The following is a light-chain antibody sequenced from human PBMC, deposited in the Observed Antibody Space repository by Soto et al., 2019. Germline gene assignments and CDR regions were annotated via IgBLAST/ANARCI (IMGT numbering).Light chain of an antibody. CDR1: SSDVGGYNY. CDR2: DVS. J-gene: IGLJ2*01. CDR3: SSYTSSSTLDVV. V-gene: IGLV2-14*01. Sequence: QSVLTQPASVSGSPGQSITIYCTGTSSDVGGYNYVSWYQQHPGKAPKLMIYDVSNRPSGVSNLFSGSKSGNTASLTISGLQAEDEADYYCSSYTSSSTLDVVFGGGTKVTVL.